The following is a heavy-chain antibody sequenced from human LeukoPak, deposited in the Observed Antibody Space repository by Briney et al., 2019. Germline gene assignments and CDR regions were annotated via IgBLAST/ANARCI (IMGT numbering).Heavy chain of an antibody. CDR1: GFTLSNYA. CDR3: AKWGDYDVLTGYYDSDY. CDR2: VSGRDTST. D-gene: IGHD3-9*01. J-gene: IGHJ4*02. Sequence: PGGSLRLSRAASGFTLSNYAMSWVRQAPGKGLEWVSAVSGRDTSTYYTDSVKGRFTISRDNSKNTLYLQMNSLSAEDTAIYYCAKWGDYDVLTGYYDSDYWGQGTLVTVSS. V-gene: IGHV3-23*01.